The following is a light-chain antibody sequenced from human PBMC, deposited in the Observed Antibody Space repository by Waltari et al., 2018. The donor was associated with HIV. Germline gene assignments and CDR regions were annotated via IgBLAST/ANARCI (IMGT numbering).Light chain of an antibody. CDR3: SSYAGSDKGV. J-gene: IGLJ2*01. CDR2: EVT. V-gene: IGLV2-8*01. Sequence: QSALTQPPSASGSPGQSVTISCTGTSSDVGGYTYVSWYQQHPGKVPKLIIFEVTNRPSGVSNRFSGSKSGNTASLTVSGLQAEDEADYYCSSYAGSDKGVFGGGTKLTVL. CDR1: SSDVGGYTY.